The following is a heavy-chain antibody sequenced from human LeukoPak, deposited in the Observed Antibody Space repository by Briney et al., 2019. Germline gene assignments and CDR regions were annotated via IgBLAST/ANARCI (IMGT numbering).Heavy chain of an antibody. CDR2: ISYDGSNK. V-gene: IGHV3-30*18. CDR1: GFTFSSYG. CDR3: AKVLQGNWNSSY. J-gene: IGHJ4*02. Sequence: GGSLRLSCAASGFTFSSYGMHWVRQAPGKGLEWVAVISYDGSNKYYADSVKGRFTISRDNSKNTLYLQMNSLRAEDTAVYYCAKVLQGNWNSSYWGQGTLVTVSS. D-gene: IGHD1-1*01.